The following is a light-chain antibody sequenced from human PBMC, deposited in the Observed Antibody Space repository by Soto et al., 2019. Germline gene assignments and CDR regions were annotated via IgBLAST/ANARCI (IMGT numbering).Light chain of an antibody. J-gene: IGLJ2*01. CDR3: TSYTSSTTLV. CDR1: SSDVGGYNY. V-gene: IGLV2-14*01. CDR2: EVD. Sequence: QSALTQPASVSGSPGQSITISCTGSSSDVGGYNYVSWYQQHPGKAPKLMIYEVDCRPSGVSNRFSGSKSGNTASLTISGLQAEDEADYYCTSYTSSTTLVFGGGTKLTVL.